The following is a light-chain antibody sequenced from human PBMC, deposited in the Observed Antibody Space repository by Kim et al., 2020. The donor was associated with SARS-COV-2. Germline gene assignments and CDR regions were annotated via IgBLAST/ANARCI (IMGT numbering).Light chain of an antibody. V-gene: IGKV3-20*01. Sequence: EIVLTQSPGTLSLSPGERATLSCRASQSVSGNSLAWYQQRPGQAPRLLIYGASSRATGIPDRFSGSGSGTEFTLTISRLEAEDFAVYYSAQCYTSQYTFGKDTKVDI. J-gene: IGKJ2*01. CDR3: AQCYTSQYT. CDR2: GAS. CDR1: QSVSGNS.